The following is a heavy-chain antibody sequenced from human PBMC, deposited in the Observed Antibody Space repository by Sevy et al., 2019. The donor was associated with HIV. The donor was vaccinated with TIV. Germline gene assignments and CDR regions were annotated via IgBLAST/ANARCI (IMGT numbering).Heavy chain of an antibody. CDR3: ARQSDSSGLPVEYFKH. CDR1: GYSFTSYW. Sequence: GESLKISCKGSGYSFTSYWIGWVRQMPGKGLEWMGIIYPGDSDTRYSPSFQGQVTISADKSISTAYLQWSSLKASDTAMYYGARQSDSSGLPVEYFKHWGQGTLVTVSS. CDR2: IYPGDSDT. J-gene: IGHJ1*01. V-gene: IGHV5-51*01. D-gene: IGHD3-22*01.